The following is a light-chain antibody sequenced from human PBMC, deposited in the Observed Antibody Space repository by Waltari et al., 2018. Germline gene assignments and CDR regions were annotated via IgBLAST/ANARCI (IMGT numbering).Light chain of an antibody. V-gene: IGKV3-20*01. J-gene: IGKJ1*01. CDR3: QHYLRLPAT. Sequence: SCRASQSVSTYLAWYQQKPGQAPELLIYHASTMSTGIPDRFSGSGSGTDFSLTISRLEPEDFAVYHCQHYLRLPATFGQGTKVEIK. CDR2: HAS. CDR1: QSVSTY.